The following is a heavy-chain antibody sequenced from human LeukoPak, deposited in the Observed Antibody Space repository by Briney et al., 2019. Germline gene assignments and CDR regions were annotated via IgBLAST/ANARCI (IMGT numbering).Heavy chain of an antibody. CDR2: MNPNSGNT. J-gene: IGHJ6*03. CDR1: GYTLTTYN. V-gene: IGHV1-8*02. D-gene: IGHD3-22*01. CDR3: AREGHYYGSSGNSYDYYYYMDV. Sequence: ASVNVSCKPSGYTLTTYNIKWVRQAPGRGLEWMGWMNPNSGNTGYAQNFQGSVTITRNTSLSTAYMEAGSLRAEDTGVYLRAREGHYYGSSGNSYDYYYYMDVWGKGTTVTISS.